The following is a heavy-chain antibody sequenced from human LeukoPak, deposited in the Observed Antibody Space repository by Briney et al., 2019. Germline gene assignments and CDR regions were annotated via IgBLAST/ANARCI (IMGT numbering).Heavy chain of an antibody. CDR3: AKTEGSGIAVAGYYFDY. Sequence: HPGGSLRLSCAAFGFTFSSYAMSWVRQAPGKGLEWVSAISGSGGSTYYADSVKGRFTISRDNSKNTLYLQMNSLRAEDTAVYYCAKTEGSGIAVAGYYFDYWGQGTLVTVSS. CDR2: ISGSGGST. D-gene: IGHD6-19*01. V-gene: IGHV3-23*01. J-gene: IGHJ4*02. CDR1: GFTFSSYA.